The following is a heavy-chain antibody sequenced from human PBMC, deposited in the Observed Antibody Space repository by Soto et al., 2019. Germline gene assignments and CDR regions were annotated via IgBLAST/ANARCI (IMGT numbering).Heavy chain of an antibody. CDR1: GFTVSTKY. D-gene: IGHD3-10*01. Sequence: GGSLRLSCAASGFTVSTKYMSWVRQAPGKGLEWVSVIYSGGSTFYADSVRGRFTISRDNSKNTVNLQMNSLRAEDTAVYYCAREPLDYYGSGRGMDVWGQGTTVTVSS. CDR2: IYSGGST. J-gene: IGHJ6*02. V-gene: IGHV3-66*01. CDR3: AREPLDYYGSGRGMDV.